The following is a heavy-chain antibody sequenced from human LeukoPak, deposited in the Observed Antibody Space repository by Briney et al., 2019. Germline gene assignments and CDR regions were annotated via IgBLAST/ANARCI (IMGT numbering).Heavy chain of an antibody. J-gene: IGHJ4*02. CDR3: ARDITGPFDY. Sequence: AGSLRLSCAASGCTISRYWMHWVRQAPGKGLVWVSRIDYGGSRTTNADAVKGRFTIYRDNAKNRLYVQINDLRAEDTAVYYCARDITGPFDYWGQGTLVTVSS. CDR1: GCTISRYW. V-gene: IGHV3-74*03. CDR2: IDYGGSRT.